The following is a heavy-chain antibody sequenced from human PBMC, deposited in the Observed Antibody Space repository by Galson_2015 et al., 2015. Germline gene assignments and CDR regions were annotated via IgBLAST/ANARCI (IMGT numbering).Heavy chain of an antibody. J-gene: IGHJ3*02. CDR1: GFTFSSYS. CDR3: AGSDYYGSGSYWAPAAFDI. D-gene: IGHD3-10*01. Sequence: SLRLSCAASGFTFSSYSMNWVRQAPGKGLEWVSSISSSSSYIYYADSVKGRFTISRGNAKNSLYLQMNSLRAEDTAVYYCAGSDYYGSGSYWAPAAFDIWGQGTMVTVSS. CDR2: ISSSSSYI. V-gene: IGHV3-21*01.